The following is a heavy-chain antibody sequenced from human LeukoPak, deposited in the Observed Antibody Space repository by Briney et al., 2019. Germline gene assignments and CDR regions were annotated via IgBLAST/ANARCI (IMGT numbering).Heavy chain of an antibody. J-gene: IGHJ4*02. Sequence: GRSLRLSCADSGFTFDDSAMHRVRHALGKGLERVSGICWNSGSIGYEDSVKGRLTISRDNAKRSLYLQMNCLRAEDTAWYYCAKDMHFSGGGNPDIDYWGQGTLVSVSS. CDR2: ICWNSGSI. V-gene: IGHV3-9*01. CDR1: GFTFDDSA. CDR3: AKDMHFSGGGNPDIDY. D-gene: IGHD2-15*01.